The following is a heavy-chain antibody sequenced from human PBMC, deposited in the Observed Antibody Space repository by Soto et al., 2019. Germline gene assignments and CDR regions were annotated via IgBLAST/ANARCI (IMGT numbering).Heavy chain of an antibody. Sequence: GGSLRLSCVASGFTFSTYGMHWVRQAPGKGLEWVAVVWSNGVNNYYADSVRGRFIISRDNSKNSLYLQMNSLKAEDTAVYFCARGGSSDWQVAFDFWGQGTMVTVSS. V-gene: IGHV3-33*01. J-gene: IGHJ3*01. CDR1: GFTFSTYG. CDR3: ARGGSSDWQVAFDF. CDR2: VWSNGVNN. D-gene: IGHD6-19*01.